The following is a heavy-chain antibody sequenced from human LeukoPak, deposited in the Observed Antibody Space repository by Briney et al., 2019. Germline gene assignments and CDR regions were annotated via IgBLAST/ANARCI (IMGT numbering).Heavy chain of an antibody. CDR2: INHSGST. D-gene: IGHD6-19*01. CDR1: GGSFSGYY. V-gene: IGHV4-34*01. Sequence: SETLSLTCAVYGGSFSGYYWSWIRQPPGKGLEWIGEINHSGSTNYNPSLKSRVTISVDTSKNQFSLKLSSVTAADTAVYYCARVSGYSSGWVYWGQGTLVTVSS. J-gene: IGHJ4*02. CDR3: ARVSGYSSGWVY.